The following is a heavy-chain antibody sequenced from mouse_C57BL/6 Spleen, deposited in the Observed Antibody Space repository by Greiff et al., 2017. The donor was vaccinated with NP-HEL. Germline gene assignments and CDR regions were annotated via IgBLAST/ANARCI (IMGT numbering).Heavy chain of an antibody. CDR2: ISDGGSYT. CDR3: AREQSGSSYVLFAY. D-gene: IGHD1-1*01. CDR1: GFTYSSYA. Sequence: EVKLVESGGGLVKPGGSLKLSCAASGFTYSSYAMSWVRQTPEKRLEWVATISDGGSYTYYPDNVKGRFTISRDNAKNNLYLQMRHLKSEDTAMYYCAREQSGSSYVLFAYWGQGTLVTVSA. J-gene: IGHJ3*01. V-gene: IGHV5-4*01.